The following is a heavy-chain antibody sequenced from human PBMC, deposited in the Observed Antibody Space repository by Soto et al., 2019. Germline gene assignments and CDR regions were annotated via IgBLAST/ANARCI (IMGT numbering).Heavy chain of an antibody. D-gene: IGHD3-3*01. J-gene: IGHJ3*02. CDR3: ASLYYFWSGPDDACDI. Sequence: QVQLVQSGAEVKKPGASVKVSCKASGYTFTSYGISWVRQAPGQGLERMGWISAYNGNTNYAQKLQGRVTMTTDTSTSTAYMELRSLRSAETAVYYCASLYYFWSGPDDACDIWGQGTMVTVAS. CDR2: ISAYNGNT. CDR1: GYTFTSYG. V-gene: IGHV1-18*01.